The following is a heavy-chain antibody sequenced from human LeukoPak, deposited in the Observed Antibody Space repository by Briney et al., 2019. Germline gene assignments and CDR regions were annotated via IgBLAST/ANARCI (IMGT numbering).Heavy chain of an antibody. V-gene: IGHV4-38-2*02. CDR3: AGEDYFDSSGYASWRFDI. CDR1: GYSISSGYY. J-gene: IGHJ3*02. Sequence: PSETLSLTCTVSGYSISSGYYWGWIRQPPGKGLEWIGSIYYSGSTYYNPSLKSRVTISVDTSKNQFSLKLTSVTTADTAVYYCAGEDYFDSSGYASWRFDIWGQGTMVTVSS. D-gene: IGHD3-22*01. CDR2: IYYSGST.